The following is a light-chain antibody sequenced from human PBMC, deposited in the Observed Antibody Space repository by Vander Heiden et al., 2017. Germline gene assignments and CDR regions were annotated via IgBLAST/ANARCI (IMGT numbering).Light chain of an antibody. Sequence: QSALTQPPSASGSPGQSVTDSCTGTSSDVGGYKYVSCYQQHPGKAPKLMIYEVTKRPSGVPDRFSGSKSGNTASLTVSGLQAEDEADYYCIAYAGSNNLVFGGGTKLTVL. V-gene: IGLV2-8*01. CDR2: EVT. CDR1: SSDVGGYKY. J-gene: IGLJ2*01. CDR3: IAYAGSNNLV.